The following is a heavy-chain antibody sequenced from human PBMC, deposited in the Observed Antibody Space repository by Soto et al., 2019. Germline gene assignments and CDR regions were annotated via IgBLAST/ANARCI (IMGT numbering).Heavy chain of an antibody. Sequence: SETLSLTCAVYGGSFSGYYWSWIRQPPGKGLEWIGEINHSGSTNYNPSLKSRVTISVDTSKNQFSLKLSSVTAADTAVYYCGRISSSRKYYFDYWGQGTLVTVSS. CDR3: GRISSSRKYYFDY. CDR1: GGSFSGYY. V-gene: IGHV4-34*01. CDR2: INHSGST. J-gene: IGHJ4*02. D-gene: IGHD6-13*01.